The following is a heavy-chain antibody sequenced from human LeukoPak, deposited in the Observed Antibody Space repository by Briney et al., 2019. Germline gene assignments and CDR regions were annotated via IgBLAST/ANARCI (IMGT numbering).Heavy chain of an antibody. CDR1: GFTVSSQY. D-gene: IGHD2-21*01. V-gene: IGHV3-53*01. Sequence: GGSLRLSSAASGFTVSSQYMNWVRQAPGKGLEWVSVIHSGGVTYYADSVKGRFTISRDNSKNILYLQMDSLRADDTAIYYCASSVYSGSPTKSFDYWGRGTLITVSS. CDR3: ASSVYSGSPTKSFDY. CDR2: IHSGGVT. J-gene: IGHJ4*02.